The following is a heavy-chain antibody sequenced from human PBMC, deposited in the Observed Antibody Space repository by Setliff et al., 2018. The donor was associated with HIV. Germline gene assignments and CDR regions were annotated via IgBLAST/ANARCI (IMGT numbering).Heavy chain of an antibody. V-gene: IGHV3-74*01. J-gene: IGHJ4*02. CDR2: INSDGSST. CDR3: ARVWRDWGSYYLDY. CDR1: GFTFSSYW. Sequence: GGSLRLSCAASGFTFSSYWMHWVRQAPGKGPVWVSRINSDGSSTSYADSVKGRFTISRDNAKNTLYLQMNSLRAEDTAVYCCARVWRDWGSYYLDYWGQGTLVTVSS. D-gene: IGHD3-10*01.